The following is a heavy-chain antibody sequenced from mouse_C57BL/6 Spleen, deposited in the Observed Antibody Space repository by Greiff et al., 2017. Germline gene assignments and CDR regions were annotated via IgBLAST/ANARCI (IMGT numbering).Heavy chain of an antibody. D-gene: IGHD2-3*01. J-gene: IGHJ4*01. CDR2: IDPSDSET. CDR1: GYTFTSYW. CDR3: ARWDGYHYYAMDY. V-gene: IGHV1-52*01. Sequence: KQPGAELVRPGSSVKLSCKASGYTFTSYWMHWVKQRPIQGLEWIGNIDPSDSETHYNQKFKDKATLTVDKSSSTAYMQRSRLTSEDSAVYYCARWDGYHYYAMDYWGQGTSVTVSS.